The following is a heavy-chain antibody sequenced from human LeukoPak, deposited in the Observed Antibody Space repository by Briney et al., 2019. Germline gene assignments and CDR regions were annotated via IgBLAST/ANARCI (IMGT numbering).Heavy chain of an antibody. Sequence: SETLSLTCAVYGGSFSGYYWSWIRQPPGKGLEWIGEINHSGSTNYNPSLKSRATISVDTSKNQFSLKLSSVTAADTAVYYCARVDYGDYIDYYYYGMDVWGQGTTVTVSS. CDR1: GGSFSGYY. V-gene: IGHV4-34*01. CDR2: INHSGST. CDR3: ARVDYGDYIDYYYYGMDV. J-gene: IGHJ6*02. D-gene: IGHD4-17*01.